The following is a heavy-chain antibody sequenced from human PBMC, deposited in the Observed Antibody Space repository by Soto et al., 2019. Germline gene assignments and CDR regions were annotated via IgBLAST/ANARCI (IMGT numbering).Heavy chain of an antibody. CDR3: TTATWIQLWLDAFDI. J-gene: IGHJ3*02. Sequence: PGGSLRLSCAASGFTFSNAWMNWVRQAPGKGLEWVGRIKSKTDGGTTDYAAPVKGRFTISRDDSKNTLYLQMNSLKTEDTAVYYCTTATWIQLWLDAFDIWGQGTMVTVSS. CDR2: IKSKTDGGTT. V-gene: IGHV3-15*07. D-gene: IGHD5-18*01. CDR1: GFTFSNAW.